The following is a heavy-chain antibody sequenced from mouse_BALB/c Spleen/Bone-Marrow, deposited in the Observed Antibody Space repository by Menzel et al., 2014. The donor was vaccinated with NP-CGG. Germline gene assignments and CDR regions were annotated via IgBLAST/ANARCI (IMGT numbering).Heavy chain of an antibody. CDR1: GFNIKDAY. V-gene: IGHV14-3*02. J-gene: IGHJ3*01. D-gene: IGHD1-3*01. CDR2: IAPANGNT. Sequence: VQLQQPGAELVKPGASVKLSCTASGFNIKDAYMHWVKQRPAQGLEWIGRIAPANGNTEYDPKFLDKATITADTSSNPAYLQLSSLTSEDTAVYYCARSAGEVNYWGQGTLVTVSA. CDR3: ARSAGEVNY.